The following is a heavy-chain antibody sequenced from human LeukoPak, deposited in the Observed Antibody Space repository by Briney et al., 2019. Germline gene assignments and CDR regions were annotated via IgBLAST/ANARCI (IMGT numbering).Heavy chain of an antibody. CDR1: GFTFSSYA. D-gene: IGHD3-10*01. J-gene: IGHJ5*02. CDR3: AKGLGVRGVGWFDP. V-gene: IGHV3-23*01. Sequence: GGSLRLSCAASGFTFSSYAMSWVRQAPGKGLEWVSAISGSGGTTYYADSVKGRFTISRDNSKDTLYLQMNSLRPEDTAVYYCAKGLGVRGVGWFDPWGQGTLVTVSS. CDR2: ISGSGGTT.